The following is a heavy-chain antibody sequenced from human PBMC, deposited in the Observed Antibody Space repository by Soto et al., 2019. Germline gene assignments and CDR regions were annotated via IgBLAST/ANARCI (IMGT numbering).Heavy chain of an antibody. V-gene: IGHV3-30-3*01. CDR1: GFTFSSYA. D-gene: IGHD3-10*01. CDR2: ISYDGSNK. J-gene: IGHJ4*02. CDR3: ARAGPYGPGSYSAP. Sequence: QVQLVESGGGVVQPGRSLRLSCAASGFTFSSYAMHWVRQAPGKGLEWVAVISYDGSNKYYADSVKGRFTISRDNSKNHLHLQRNSLRAEATAGDYGARAGPYGPGSYSAPWGQGTLVTVSS.